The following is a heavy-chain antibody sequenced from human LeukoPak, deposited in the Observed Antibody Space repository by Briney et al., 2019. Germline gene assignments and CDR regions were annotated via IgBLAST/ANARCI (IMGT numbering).Heavy chain of an antibody. D-gene: IGHD5-24*01. CDR3: ARGDGYNFFDY. V-gene: IGHV3-53*01. Sequence: GGATYYADSVKGRFTISSDNSENTLYLQMKSLRAEDTAVYYCARGDGYNFFDYWGQGTLVTVSS. J-gene: IGHJ4*02. CDR2: GGAT.